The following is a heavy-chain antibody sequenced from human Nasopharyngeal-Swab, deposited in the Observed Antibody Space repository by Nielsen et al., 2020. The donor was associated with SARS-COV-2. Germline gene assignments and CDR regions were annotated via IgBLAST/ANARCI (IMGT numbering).Heavy chain of an antibody. CDR2: LSGSGGTT. CDR3: AKGSNYGSGTYKDYFDY. CDR1: GFSFYNYA. D-gene: IGHD3-10*01. Sequence: GGSLRLSCAASGFSFYNYAMNWVRQAPGKGLEWVSALSGSGGTTSYADPVKGRFTISRDNLKNTLYLQMNSLTAEDTAIYYCAKGSNYGSGTYKDYFDYWGQGTLVTVSS. V-gene: IGHV3-23*01. J-gene: IGHJ4*02.